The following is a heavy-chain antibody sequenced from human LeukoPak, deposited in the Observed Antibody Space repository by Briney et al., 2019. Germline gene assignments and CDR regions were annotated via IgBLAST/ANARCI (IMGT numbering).Heavy chain of an antibody. J-gene: IGHJ4*02. V-gene: IGHV3-30-3*01. CDR1: GFTFSSYA. CDR3: ARDSVYYDSSGYYWGYYFDY. D-gene: IGHD3-22*01. Sequence: GGSLRLSCAASGFTFSSYAMHWVRQAPGKGLEWVAVISYDGSNKYYADSVKGRFTISRDNSKNTLYLQMNSLRAEDTAVYYCARDSVYYDSSGYYWGYYFDYWGQGTLVTVSS. CDR2: ISYDGSNK.